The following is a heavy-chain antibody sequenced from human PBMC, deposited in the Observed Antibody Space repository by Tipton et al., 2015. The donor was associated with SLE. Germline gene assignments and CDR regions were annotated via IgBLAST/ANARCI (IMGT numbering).Heavy chain of an antibody. CDR2: INRSGST. D-gene: IGHD3-9*01. CDR1: GGSFSGYY. V-gene: IGHV4-34*01. CDR3: ARGGLVIFHWFDP. J-gene: IGHJ5*02. Sequence: TLSLTCAVYGGSFSGYYWSWIRQPPGKGLEWIGEINRSGSTNYNPSLKSRVAISVDTSKNQFSLKLSSVTAANTAVYYCARGGLVIFHWFDPWGQGTLVTVSS.